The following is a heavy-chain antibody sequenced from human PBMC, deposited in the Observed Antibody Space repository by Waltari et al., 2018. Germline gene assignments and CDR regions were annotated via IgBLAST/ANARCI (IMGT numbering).Heavy chain of an antibody. Sequence: EVQLVETGGGLIQPGGSLRLSCAASGFTVSSHYMSWVRQAPGKGLEGVSVIERGGITYSPDSVKGRVTISRDNSKNTLYIQMNSLGAEDTAVYYGARWSREYGIDAFDIWGQGTMFTVSS. CDR3: ARWSREYGIDAFDI. D-gene: IGHD2-15*01. CDR1: GFTVSSHY. J-gene: IGHJ3*02. CDR2: IERGGIT. V-gene: IGHV3-53*02.